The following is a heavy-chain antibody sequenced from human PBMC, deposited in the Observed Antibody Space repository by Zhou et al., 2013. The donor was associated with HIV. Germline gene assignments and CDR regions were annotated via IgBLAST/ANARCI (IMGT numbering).Heavy chain of an antibody. CDR1: GGTFSTYA. J-gene: IGHJ6*03. D-gene: IGHD3-22*01. CDR3: ARDAPSYYDSSDSYTNYMVR. Sequence: QVQLVQSGAEVKKPGSSVKVSCKASGGTFSTYAISWVRQAPGQGLEWMGGIIPIFGTTNYAQKFQGRVTITTDEFTSTVYMELSSLRSEDTAVYYCARDAPSYYDSSDSYTNYMVRLGSKGPRSPSP. CDR2: IIPIFGTT. V-gene: IGHV1-69*05.